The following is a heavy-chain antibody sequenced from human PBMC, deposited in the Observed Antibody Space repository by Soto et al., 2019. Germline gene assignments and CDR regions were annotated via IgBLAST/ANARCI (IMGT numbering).Heavy chain of an antibody. CDR2: ISHTGTA. D-gene: IGHD3-22*01. CDR3: ARLAYDANGFSVYGDAAFYL. J-gene: IGHJ3*01. Sequence: SETLSLTCTVSGGSISDNDYYWSWIRQPPGKGLEWIGTISHTGTAYYNPSLESRVAVSVGTSENQFSLNLSSVTAADTAVYYCARLAYDANGFSVYGDAAFYLWGQEKMVTVSS. V-gene: IGHV4-39*01. CDR1: GGSISDNDYY.